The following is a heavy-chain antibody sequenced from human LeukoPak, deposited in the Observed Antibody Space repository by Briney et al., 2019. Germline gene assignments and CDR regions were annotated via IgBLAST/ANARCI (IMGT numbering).Heavy chain of an antibody. CDR3: AKDRIAARGWFDP. CDR1: GFTFSSYG. J-gene: IGHJ5*02. Sequence: GRSLRLSCAAPGFTFSSYGMHWVRQAPGKGLEWVAVISYDGSNKYYADSVKGRFTISRDNSKNTLYLQMNSLRAEDTAVYYCAKDRIAARGWFDPWGQGTLVTVSS. D-gene: IGHD6-6*01. CDR2: ISYDGSNK. V-gene: IGHV3-30*18.